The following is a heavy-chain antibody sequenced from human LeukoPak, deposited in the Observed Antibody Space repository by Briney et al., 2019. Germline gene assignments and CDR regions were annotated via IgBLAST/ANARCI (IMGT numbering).Heavy chain of an antibody. V-gene: IGHV3-73*01. CDR3: TRRELPSSDGFVY. D-gene: IGHD1-26*01. CDR2: IRSKANSYAT. CDR1: GFTLSGSA. J-gene: IGHJ4*02. Sequence: GGPQRLSCAASGFTLSGSAMHWPPHASGRGLEGVGRIRSKANSYATAYAASVKGRLTISRDDSKNTAYLQMNSLKTEDTIVYYCTRRELPSSDGFVYWGQGTLVTVSS.